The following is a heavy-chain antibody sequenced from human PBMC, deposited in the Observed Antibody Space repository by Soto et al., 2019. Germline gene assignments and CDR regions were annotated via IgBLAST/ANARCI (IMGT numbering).Heavy chain of an antibody. V-gene: IGHV1-3*01. Sequence: QVQLVQSGAEVKKPGASVKVSCKASGYTFTSYAMHWVRQAPGQRLEWMGWINAGNGNTKYSQKFQGRVNITRDTSARTAYMELSSLRSEDTAVYYCASSYSNYALIDYYYYGMDVWGQGTTVTVSS. D-gene: IGHD4-4*01. CDR3: ASSYSNYALIDYYYYGMDV. CDR1: GYTFTSYA. J-gene: IGHJ6*02. CDR2: INAGNGNT.